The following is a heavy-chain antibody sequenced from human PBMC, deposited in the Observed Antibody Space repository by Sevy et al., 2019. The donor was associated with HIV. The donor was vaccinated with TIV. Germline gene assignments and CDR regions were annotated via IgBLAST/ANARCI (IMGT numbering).Heavy chain of an antibody. J-gene: IGHJ1*01. D-gene: IGHD3-10*01. V-gene: IGHV3-7*01. CDR2: IKQDGSEK. CDR3: ARVYRGDAEYFQH. CDR1: GFNLSNFW. Sequence: GGSLRLSCAASGFNLSNFWMSWVRQAPGKGLEWVANIKQDGSEKYYVNSVKGRFTISRDNAKNSLYLQMNSLRAEDTAVYYCARVYRGDAEYFQHWGQGPLVTVSS.